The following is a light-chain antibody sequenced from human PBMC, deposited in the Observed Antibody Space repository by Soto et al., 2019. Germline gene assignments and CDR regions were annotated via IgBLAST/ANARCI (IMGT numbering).Light chain of an antibody. CDR2: DAS. V-gene: IGKV3-15*01. CDR3: QQNKDWPGT. Sequence: EIVLTQSPVTLSVSPGERATLSCTASQRIGSNLAWYQQKPGQAPRLLIYDASTRATGIPVRFSGSGSGTEFTLTISSLQSEDFGLYYCQQNKDWPGTFGQGTKVDIK. CDR1: QRIGSN. J-gene: IGKJ1*01.